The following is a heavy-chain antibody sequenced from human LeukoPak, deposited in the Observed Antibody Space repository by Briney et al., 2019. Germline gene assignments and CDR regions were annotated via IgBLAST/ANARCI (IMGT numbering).Heavy chain of an antibody. D-gene: IGHD3-22*01. V-gene: IGHV3-23*01. CDR1: GFTFSSYA. CDR3: ASPPSDYYDSSGYYSPPFDY. Sequence: PGGSLRLSCAASGFTFSSYAMSWVRQAPGKGLEWVSAISGIGGSTYYADSVKGRFTISRDNSKNTLYLQMNSLRAEDTAVYYCASPPSDYYDSSGYYSPPFDYWGQGTLVTVSS. CDR2: ISGIGGST. J-gene: IGHJ4*02.